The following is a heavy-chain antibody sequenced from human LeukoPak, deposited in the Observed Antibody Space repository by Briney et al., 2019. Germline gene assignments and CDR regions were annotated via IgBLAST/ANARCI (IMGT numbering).Heavy chain of an antibody. J-gene: IGHJ4*02. Sequence: GGSXRLSCAASGFTFSSYAMSWVRQAPGKGLEWVSAISGSGGSTYYADSVKGRFTISRDNSKNTLYLQMNSLRAEDTAVYYCAKDPTRYYYDSSGYNEANFDYWGQGTLVTVSS. CDR1: GFTFSSYA. V-gene: IGHV3-23*01. CDR3: AKDPTRYYYDSSGYNEANFDY. CDR2: ISGSGGST. D-gene: IGHD3-22*01.